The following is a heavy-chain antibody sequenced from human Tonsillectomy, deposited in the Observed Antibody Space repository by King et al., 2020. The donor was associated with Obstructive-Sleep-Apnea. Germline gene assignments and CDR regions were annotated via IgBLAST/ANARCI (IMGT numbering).Heavy chain of an antibody. CDR3: ASILEFCSSTSCYDAFDI. J-gene: IGHJ3*02. Sequence: VQLQESGPGLVKPSETLSLTCTVSGGSISSYFWTWIRQPAGKGLEYIGRIYASGSTNYNPSLKSRVTMSVDTSKNQFSLKLNSVTAADTAMYYCASILEFCSSTSCYDAFDIWGQGTMVTVSS. V-gene: IGHV4-4*07. D-gene: IGHD2-2*01. CDR2: IYASGST. CDR1: GGSISSYF.